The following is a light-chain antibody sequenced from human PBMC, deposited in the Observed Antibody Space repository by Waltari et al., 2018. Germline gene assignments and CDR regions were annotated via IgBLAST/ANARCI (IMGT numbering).Light chain of an antibody. V-gene: IGLV2-14*01. Sequence: QSALTHPASVSGSPALSITIYCAGTTSDVGAYNFVSWYQQQPDKAPTLMIYDVTYRPSGVSNRFSGSKSGNTASLTISGLQAEDEADYYCNSYTSRGTHVFGTGTKVTVL. CDR2: DVT. CDR3: NSYTSRGTHV. CDR1: TSDVGAYNF. J-gene: IGLJ1*01.